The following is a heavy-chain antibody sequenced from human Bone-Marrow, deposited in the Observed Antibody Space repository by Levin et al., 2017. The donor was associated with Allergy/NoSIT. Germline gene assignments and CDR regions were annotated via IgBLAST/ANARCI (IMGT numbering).Heavy chain of an antibody. Sequence: GGSLRLSCAASGFTFSSYAMTWVRQAPGKGLEWISGLSGRGETTYYADSVKGRFTISRDNDKNTLFLQMNSLRTADTALFYCAKWVWGSDGGWFFDFWGRGTLVTVSS. CDR2: LSGRGETT. J-gene: IGHJ2*01. CDR1: GFTFSSYA. CDR3: AKWVWGSDGGWFFDF. D-gene: IGHD3-16*01. V-gene: IGHV3-23*01.